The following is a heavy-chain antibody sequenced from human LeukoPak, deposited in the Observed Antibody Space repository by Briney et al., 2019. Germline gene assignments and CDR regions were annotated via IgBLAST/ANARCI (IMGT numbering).Heavy chain of an antibody. D-gene: IGHD3-16*02. CDR2: ISSSSSYI. Sequence: GGSLRLSCAASGFTFSTYNMNWVRQAPGKGLEWVSSISSSSSYIYYADSVKGRFTISRDNAKNSLSLQMNSLRAEDTAVYYCARDLMGYNYFYMDVWGKGTTVTVSS. J-gene: IGHJ6*03. CDR3: ARDLMGYNYFYMDV. V-gene: IGHV3-21*01. CDR1: GFTFSTYN.